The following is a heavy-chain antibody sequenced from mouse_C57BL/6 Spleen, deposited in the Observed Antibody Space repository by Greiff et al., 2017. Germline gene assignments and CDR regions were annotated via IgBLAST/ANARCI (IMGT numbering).Heavy chain of an antibody. CDR2: IDPETGGT. D-gene: IGHD1-1*01. J-gene: IGHJ1*03. Sequence: QVQLKQSGAELVRPGASVTLSCKASGYTFTDYEMHWVKQTPVHGLEWIGAIDPETGGTAYNQKFKGKAILTADKSSSTAYMELRSLTSEDSAVYYCTRGHSYGSSYVRYFDVWGTGTTVTVSS. CDR1: GYTFTDYE. CDR3: TRGHSYGSSYVRYFDV. V-gene: IGHV1-15*01.